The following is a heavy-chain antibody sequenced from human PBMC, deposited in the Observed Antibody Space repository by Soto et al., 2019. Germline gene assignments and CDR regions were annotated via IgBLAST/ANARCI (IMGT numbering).Heavy chain of an antibody. CDR1: GGSISSSSYY. CDR3: ARQLIREGAFDI. D-gene: IGHD2-8*01. V-gene: IGHV4-39*01. J-gene: IGHJ3*02. CDR2: IYYSGST. Sequence: SETLSLTCTVSGGSISSSSYYWGWIRQPPGKGLEWIGSIYYSGSTYYNPSLKSRVTISVDTSKNQFSLKLSSVTAADTAVYYCARQLIREGAFDIWGQGTMVTVSS.